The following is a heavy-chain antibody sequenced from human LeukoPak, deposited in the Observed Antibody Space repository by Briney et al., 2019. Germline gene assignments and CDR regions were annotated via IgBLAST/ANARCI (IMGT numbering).Heavy chain of an antibody. Sequence: GGSLRLSCAASGFTVDSNNLSWVRQAPGKGLEWVSTIYTGGNTYCAASVKGRFTISRDFSKNTVFLHMNSLRAEDTAMYYCARGDDSGYYDYFDYWGQGALVTVSS. D-gene: IGHD3-22*01. J-gene: IGHJ4*02. CDR3: ARGDDSGYYDYFDY. CDR1: GFTVDSNN. CDR2: IYTGGNT. V-gene: IGHV3-53*01.